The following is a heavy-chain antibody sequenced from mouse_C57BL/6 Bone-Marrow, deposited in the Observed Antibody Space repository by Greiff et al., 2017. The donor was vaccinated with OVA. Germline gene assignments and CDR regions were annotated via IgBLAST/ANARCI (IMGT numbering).Heavy chain of an antibody. CDR1: GFSFNTYA. D-gene: IGHD1-1*01. Sequence: EVKLVESGGGLVQPKGSLKLSCAASGFSFNTYAMNWVRQAPGKGLEWVARIRSKSNNYATYYADSVKDRFTISRDDSESMLYLQMNNLKTEDTAMYYCVRRLRRGYFDVWGTGTTVTVSS. V-gene: IGHV10-1*01. J-gene: IGHJ1*03. CDR3: VRRLRRGYFDV. CDR2: IRSKSNNYAT.